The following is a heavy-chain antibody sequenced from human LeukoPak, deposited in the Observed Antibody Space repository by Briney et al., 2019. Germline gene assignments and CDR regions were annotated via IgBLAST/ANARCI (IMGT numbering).Heavy chain of an antibody. J-gene: IGHJ4*02. CDR1: GGSFRGYY. CDR3: ARRAGTGGSDYFDY. V-gene: IGHV4-34*01. Sequence: SETLSLTCAVYGGSFRGYYWSWIRQPPGKGLEWIGEINFGGSINYTPSLKSRVTISVETSKNQFSLNLSSVTAADTAVYYCARRAGTGGSDYFDYWGQGTLVTVSS. D-gene: IGHD3/OR15-3a*01. CDR2: INFGGSI.